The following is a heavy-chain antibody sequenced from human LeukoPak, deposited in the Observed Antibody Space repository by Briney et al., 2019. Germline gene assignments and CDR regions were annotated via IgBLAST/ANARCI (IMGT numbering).Heavy chain of an antibody. Sequence: RSGGSLRLSCAASGFTFSSYSMNWVRQAPGKGLEWVSYISSSSSTIYYADSVKGRFTISRDNVKNSLYLQMNSLRAEDTAVYYCARDSWSLWFGLHGGAFDIWGQGTMVTVSS. CDR2: ISSSSSTI. CDR3: ARDSWSLWFGLHGGAFDI. CDR1: GFTFSSYS. J-gene: IGHJ3*02. V-gene: IGHV3-48*04. D-gene: IGHD3-10*01.